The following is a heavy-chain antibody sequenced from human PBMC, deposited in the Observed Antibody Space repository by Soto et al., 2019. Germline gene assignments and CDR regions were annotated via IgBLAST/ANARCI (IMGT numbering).Heavy chain of an antibody. Sequence: DVQLVDSGGGLVQPGGSLRLSCAASGFTFSNYAMSWVCQAPGKGVEWVSLVCATAGTTYYTDSVKGRFAISRDNSRNTVYLQMNSLRADDTAVYYCAKDRLAGGFDYWGQGTLVTVSS. V-gene: IGHV3-23*04. D-gene: IGHD3-16*01. J-gene: IGHJ4*02. CDR3: AKDRLAGGFDY. CDR1: GFTFSNYA. CDR2: VCATAGTT.